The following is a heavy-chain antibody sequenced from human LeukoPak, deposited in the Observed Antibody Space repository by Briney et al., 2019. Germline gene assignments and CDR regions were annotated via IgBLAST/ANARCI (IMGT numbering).Heavy chain of an antibody. D-gene: IGHD6-13*01. J-gene: IGHJ4*02. Sequence: GGSLRLPCAASGFTFSNYAMNWVRQAPGKGLEWVSGISGRGESTYYADSVKGRFSISRDNSKSTLFLQVSSLRDEDTAVYYCTKSFLTAAGVASFWGQGTLVTVSS. V-gene: IGHV3-23*01. CDR1: GFTFSNYA. CDR3: TKSFLTAAGVASF. CDR2: ISGRGEST.